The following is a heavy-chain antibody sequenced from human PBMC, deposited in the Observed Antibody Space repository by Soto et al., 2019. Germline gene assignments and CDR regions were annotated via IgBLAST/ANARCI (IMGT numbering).Heavy chain of an antibody. Sequence: EVQLVESGGGLVKPGGSLRLSCAASGFTFSSYSMNWVRQAPGKGLEWVSSISSSSSYIYYADSVKGRFTISRDNAKNSLYLQMNSLRAEDTAVYYCARDGFYCCSTSCYSSYYYYGMDVWGQGTTVTVSS. CDR2: ISSSSSYI. J-gene: IGHJ6*02. CDR1: GFTFSSYS. V-gene: IGHV3-21*01. D-gene: IGHD2-2*02. CDR3: ARDGFYCCSTSCYSSYYYYGMDV.